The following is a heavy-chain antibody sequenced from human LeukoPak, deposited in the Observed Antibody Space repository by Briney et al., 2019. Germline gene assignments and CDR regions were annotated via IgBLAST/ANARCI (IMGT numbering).Heavy chain of an antibody. J-gene: IGHJ4*02. CDR3: ARESVNGWLRREDREYYFDY. V-gene: IGHV3-66*01. CDR2: IYSGGST. D-gene: IGHD5-12*01. CDR1: GFTVSSNY. Sequence: PGGSLRLSCAASGFTVSSNYMRWVRQAPGKGLEWVSVIYSGGSTYYADSVKGRFTISRDNSKNTLYLQMNSLRAEDTAVYYCARESVNGWLRREDREYYFDYWGQGTLVTVSS.